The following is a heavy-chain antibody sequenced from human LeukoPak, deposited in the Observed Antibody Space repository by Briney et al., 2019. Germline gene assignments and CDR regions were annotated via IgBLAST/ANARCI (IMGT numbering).Heavy chain of an antibody. CDR3: AREGGGSHQYNWFDP. Sequence: ASVKVSCKASGYTFTGYYMHWVRQAPGQGLEWMGWINPNSGGTNYAQKFQGRATMTRDTSISTAYMELSRLRSDDTAVYYCAREGGGSHQYNWFDPWGQGTLVTVSS. D-gene: IGHD1-26*01. V-gene: IGHV1-2*02. CDR2: INPNSGGT. CDR1: GYTFTGYY. J-gene: IGHJ5*02.